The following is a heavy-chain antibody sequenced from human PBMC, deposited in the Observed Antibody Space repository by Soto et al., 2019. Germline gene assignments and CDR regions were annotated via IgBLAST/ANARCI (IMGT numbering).Heavy chain of an antibody. CDR3: APRSPAFAY. CDR2: ITTDKGKT. V-gene: IGHV1-18*01. J-gene: IGHJ4*02. CDR1: GYTFTSFG. Sequence: QVQLVQSGPEVKKPGASVKVSCKTSGYTFTSFGISWVRQAPGQGLEWMGWITTDKGKTNYAQKFQGRVTMTTDTSTSTAYTELRSLRSDDTAVYYCAPRSPAFAYWGQGTLVTVSS.